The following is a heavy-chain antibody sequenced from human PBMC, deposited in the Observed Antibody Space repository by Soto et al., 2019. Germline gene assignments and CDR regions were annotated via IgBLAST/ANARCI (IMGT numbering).Heavy chain of an antibody. CDR2: IIPIFGTA. CDR3: ARGGVDGCTPPGDY. Sequence: QVQLVQSGAEVKKPGSSVKVSCKASGGTVSSYAISWVRQAPGQGLEWMGGIIPIFGTANYAQKFQGRVTITADESTRTPCMVVSSVIFENTDVDYCARGGVDGCTPPGDYWGQGTLVTVSS. CDR1: GGTVSSYA. J-gene: IGHJ4*02. V-gene: IGHV1-69*12. D-gene: IGHD6-19*01.